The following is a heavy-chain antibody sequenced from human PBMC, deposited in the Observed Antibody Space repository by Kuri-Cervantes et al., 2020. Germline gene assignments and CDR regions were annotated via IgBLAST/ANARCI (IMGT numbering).Heavy chain of an antibody. CDR2: ISSSSSTI. Sequence: GGSLRLSCAASGFTFSSYSMNWVRQAPGKGLEWVSYISSSSSTIYYADSVKGRITISRDNAKNSLYLQMNSLRDEDTAVYYCARDQWLVEGYYGMDVWGQGTTVTVSS. J-gene: IGHJ6*02. CDR1: GFTFSSYS. D-gene: IGHD6-19*01. V-gene: IGHV3-48*02. CDR3: ARDQWLVEGYYGMDV.